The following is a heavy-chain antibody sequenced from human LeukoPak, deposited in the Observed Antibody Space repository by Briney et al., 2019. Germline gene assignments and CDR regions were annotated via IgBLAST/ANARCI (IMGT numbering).Heavy chain of an antibody. J-gene: IGHJ4*02. CDR3: ATKIAVAGTNDFDY. CDR2: FDPEDGQT. V-gene: IGHV1-24*01. D-gene: IGHD6-19*01. Sequence: ASVKVSCKFSGYTLTELSMHWVRQAPGKGLEWMGGFDPEDGQTIYAQKFQGRVTMTEDTSTDTAYMELSSLRSEDTAVYYCATKIAVAGTNDFDYWGQGTLVTVSS. CDR1: GYTLTELS.